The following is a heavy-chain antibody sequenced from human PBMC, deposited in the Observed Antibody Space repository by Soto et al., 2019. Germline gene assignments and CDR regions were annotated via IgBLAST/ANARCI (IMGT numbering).Heavy chain of an antibody. CDR3: AKDRGYSSGWYEDDYFDY. Sequence: EVQLLESGGGLVQPGGSLRLSCAASGFTFSSYAMSWVRQAPGKGLEWVSAISGSGGSTYYADSVKGRFTISRDNSKNTLYLQMNSLRAEDTAVYYCAKDRGYSSGWYEDDYFDYWGQGTLVTVS. D-gene: IGHD6-19*01. CDR1: GFTFSSYA. V-gene: IGHV3-23*01. CDR2: ISGSGGST. J-gene: IGHJ4*02.